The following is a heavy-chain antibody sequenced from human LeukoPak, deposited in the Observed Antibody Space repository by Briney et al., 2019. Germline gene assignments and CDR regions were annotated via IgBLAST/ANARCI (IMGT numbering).Heavy chain of an antibody. Sequence: PGGSLRLSCAASGFTFSSYSMNWVRQAPGKGLEWVSYISSSSSTIYYADSVKGRFTISRDNAKNSLYLQMNSLRAEDTAVYYCARGLHCSSTSCYTLNWFDPWGQGTLVTVSS. J-gene: IGHJ5*02. V-gene: IGHV3-48*01. CDR1: GFTFSSYS. CDR2: ISSSSSTI. CDR3: ARGLHCSSTSCYTLNWFDP. D-gene: IGHD2-2*02.